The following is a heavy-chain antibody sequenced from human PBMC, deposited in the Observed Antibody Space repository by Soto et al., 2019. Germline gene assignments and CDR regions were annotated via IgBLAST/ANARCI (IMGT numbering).Heavy chain of an antibody. V-gene: IGHV1-18*01. J-gene: IGHJ4*02. CDR1: GYTFTSYG. CDR2: ISAYNGNT. D-gene: IGHD1-26*01. Sequence: GASVKVSCKASGYTFTSYGISWVRQAPGQGLEWMGWISAYNGNTNYAQKLQGRVTMTTDTSTSTAYMELRSLRSDDTAVYYCARVQGELLDTQNHYFDYWGQGTLVTVSS. CDR3: ARVQGELLDTQNHYFDY.